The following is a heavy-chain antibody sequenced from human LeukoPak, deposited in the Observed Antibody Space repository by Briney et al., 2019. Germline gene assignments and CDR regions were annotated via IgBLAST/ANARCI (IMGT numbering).Heavy chain of an antibody. CDR1: GGSMSSYY. D-gene: IGHD6-19*01. CDR2: IHYSGST. CDR3: ARGSGWYSSFDY. V-gene: IGHV4-59*01. Sequence: SETLSLTCTVSGGSMSSYYWSWIRQPPGKGLEWIGYIHYSGSTNYNPSLKSRVTISEDTSKNQFSLKLTSVTAADTAVYYCARGSGWYSSFDYWLQGTLVIV. J-gene: IGHJ4*02.